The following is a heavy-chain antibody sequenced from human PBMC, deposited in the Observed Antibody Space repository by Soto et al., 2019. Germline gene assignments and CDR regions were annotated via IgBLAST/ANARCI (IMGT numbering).Heavy chain of an antibody. Sequence: QVQLQESGPGLVKPSETLSLTCTVSGDSVSSSYYYWGWIRQPPGKWLEGIGIIFYSGSTDYNPSIKSRVTISVDTSKNQFALKRSSVTAADTAVYYCARRGSSRQIYHYGMDVWGPGTTVTVSS. CDR3: ARRGSSRQIYHYGMDV. CDR1: GDSVSSSYYY. D-gene: IGHD6-13*01. CDR2: IFYSGST. V-gene: IGHV4-39*01. J-gene: IGHJ6*02.